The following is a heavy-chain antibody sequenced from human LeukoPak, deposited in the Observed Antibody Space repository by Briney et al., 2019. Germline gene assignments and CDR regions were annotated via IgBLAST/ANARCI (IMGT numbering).Heavy chain of an antibody. V-gene: IGHV4-34*01. D-gene: IGHD3-10*01. CDR3: ARGPGYYGSGSYFAAFDI. CDR2: INHSGST. Sequence: SETLSLTCAVYGGSFSGYYWSWIRQPPGKGLEWIGEINHSGSTNYNSSLKSRVTISVDTSKNQFSLKLSSVTAADTAVYYCARGPGYYGSGSYFAAFDIWGQGTMATVSS. J-gene: IGHJ3*02. CDR1: GGSFSGYY.